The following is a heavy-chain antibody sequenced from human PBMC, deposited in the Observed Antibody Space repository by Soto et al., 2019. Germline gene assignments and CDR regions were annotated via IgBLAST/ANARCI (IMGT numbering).Heavy chain of an antibody. CDR3: ARIVPLQFLSAFDI. CDR2: FFSTDKT. Sequence: QVTLRESGPVLVKPTETLTLTCTVSGLSLSNTRMGVSWIRQPPGKALEWLAHFFSTDKTSYSTSLNNRLTISKDTSKNQVVLTMTNMEAVDTATYYCARIVPLQFLSAFDIWGQGTMVTVSS. J-gene: IGHJ3*02. V-gene: IGHV2-26*01. D-gene: IGHD4-4*01. CDR1: GLSLSNTRMG.